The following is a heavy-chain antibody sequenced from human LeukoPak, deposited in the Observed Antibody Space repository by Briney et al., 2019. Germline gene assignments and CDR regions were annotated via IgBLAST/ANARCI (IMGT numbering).Heavy chain of an antibody. D-gene: IGHD2-15*01. CDR3: TRDRRISGYYYYYMDV. CDR2: IRSKAYGGTT. CDR1: GFTFGDYA. V-gene: IGHV3-49*04. Sequence: GGSLRLSCTASGFTFGDYAMSWVRQAPGKGLEWVGFIRSKAYGGTTEYAASVKGRFTISRDDSKSIAYLQMNSLKTEDTAVYYCTRDRRISGYYYYYMDVWGKGTTVTVSS. J-gene: IGHJ6*03.